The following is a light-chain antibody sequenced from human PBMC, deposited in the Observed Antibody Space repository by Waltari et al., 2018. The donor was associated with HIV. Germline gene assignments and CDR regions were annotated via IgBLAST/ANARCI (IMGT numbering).Light chain of an antibody. CDR2: WAS. CDR1: QSLVYTSNNKNC. J-gene: IGKJ2*01. Sequence: DVVMTQSPDSLALSLVERASSNCKSSQSLVYTSNNKNCLAWYQQKPGQRPKFLIYWASTREPEVPDRFSGSESETDCTLTISGLQAEDLSVYYCQQFYSSPLTFGQGTSLEIK. V-gene: IGKV4-1*01. CDR3: QQFYSSPLT.